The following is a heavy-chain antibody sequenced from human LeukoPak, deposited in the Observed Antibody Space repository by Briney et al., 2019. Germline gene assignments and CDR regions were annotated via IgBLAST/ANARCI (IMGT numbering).Heavy chain of an antibody. CDR3: ARSDYTGYYTWFDP. J-gene: IGHJ5*02. D-gene: IGHD3-9*01. V-gene: IGHV4-31*11. Sequence: PSETLSLTCAASGDAISGGGYYWTWIRQHPGKGLEWIAYIYYGGSTYYNPSLKSRATISVDTSKNQFSLMLTSVTAADTAVYFCARSDYTGYYTWFDPWGEGILVTVSS. CDR2: IYYGGST. CDR1: GDAISGGGYY.